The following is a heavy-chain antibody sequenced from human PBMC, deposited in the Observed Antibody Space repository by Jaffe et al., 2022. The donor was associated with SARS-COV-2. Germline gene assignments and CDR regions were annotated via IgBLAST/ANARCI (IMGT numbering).Heavy chain of an antibody. D-gene: IGHD2-8*01. Sequence: QVQLQESGPGLVKPSGTLSLTCAVSGGSIDSNNWWSWVRQSPGKGLEWIGEIYYSGGTNYNPSLKRRVTISADKSKNQFSLKLSSVTAADTAVYYCAAYSTTWYYFHSWGQGTLATVSS. CDR3: AAYSTTWYYFHS. V-gene: IGHV4-4*02. J-gene: IGHJ4*02. CDR2: IYYSGGT. CDR1: GGSIDSNNW.